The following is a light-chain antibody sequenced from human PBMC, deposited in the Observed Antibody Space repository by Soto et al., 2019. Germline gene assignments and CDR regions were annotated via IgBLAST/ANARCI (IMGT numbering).Light chain of an antibody. J-gene: IGKJ3*01. CDR1: QAIEQP. CDR2: AAS. V-gene: IGKV1-27*01. Sequence: DIQMTQSPSSRSASVGDRVTITCRSSQAIEQPVAWYQQKPGQVPTLIIYAASTLHSGVPSRFSGSGSGTQFTLTITGLQPEDVATYCCQEHNGDLPVAVGPGTTV. CDR3: QEHNGDLPVA.